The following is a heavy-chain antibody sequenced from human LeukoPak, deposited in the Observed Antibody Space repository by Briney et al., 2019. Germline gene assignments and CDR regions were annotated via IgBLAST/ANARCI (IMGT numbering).Heavy chain of an antibody. Sequence: SETLSLTCTVSGGSISSSSYYWGWIRQPPGKGLEWIGSIYYSGSTYYNPSLKSRVTMSVDTSKNQFSLKLSSVTAADTAVYYCARDRGVRGVVNWFDPWGQGTLVTVSS. V-gene: IGHV4-39*07. CDR3: ARDRGVRGVVNWFDP. D-gene: IGHD3-10*01. CDR2: IYYSGST. CDR1: GGSISSSSYY. J-gene: IGHJ5*02.